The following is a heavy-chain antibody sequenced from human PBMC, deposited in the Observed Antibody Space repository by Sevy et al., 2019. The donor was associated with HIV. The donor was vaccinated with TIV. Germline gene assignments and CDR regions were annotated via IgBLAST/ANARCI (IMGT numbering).Heavy chain of an antibody. CDR3: SRESIDYNIPFEY. D-gene: IGHD1-20*01. CDR2: TRSRGDNQ. Sequence: GESLKISCAASGFTFSNYDMHWVRQTPGKGLEWVALTRSRGDNQYYADSVKGRFTVSRDNSKNTLYLLMNSLRGEDTAVYYCSRESIDYNIPFEYWGQGTLVTVSS. V-gene: IGHV3-30*02. J-gene: IGHJ4*02. CDR1: GFTFSNYD.